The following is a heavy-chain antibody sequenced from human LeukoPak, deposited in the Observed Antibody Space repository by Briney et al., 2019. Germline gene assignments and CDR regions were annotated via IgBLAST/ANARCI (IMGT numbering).Heavy chain of an antibody. J-gene: IGHJ4*02. CDR2: IGSGDT. V-gene: IGHV3-23*01. D-gene: IGHD3-16*01. CDR1: GFTFSSYA. Sequence: PGGSLRLSCVASGFTFSSYAMTWVRQAPGKGLEWVSVIGSGDTYYADSVKGRFTISRDNSKNTLYLQMNSLRADDMAVYYCAKKPLGDQPLDYWGQGTLVTVSS. CDR3: AKKPLGDQPLDY.